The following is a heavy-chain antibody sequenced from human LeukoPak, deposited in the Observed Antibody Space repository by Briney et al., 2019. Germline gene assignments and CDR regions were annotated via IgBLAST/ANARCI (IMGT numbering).Heavy chain of an antibody. CDR2: IIPIFGTA. V-gene: IGHV1-69*05. CDR3: ARDGITMVRGVILHDAFDI. Sequence: SVKVSCKASGGTFSSYAISWVRQAPGQGLEWMGGIIPIFGTANYAQKFQGRVTITTAESTSTAYMELSSLRSEDTAVYYCARDGITMVRGVILHDAFDIWGQGTMVTVSS. CDR1: GGTFSSYA. J-gene: IGHJ3*02. D-gene: IGHD3-10*01.